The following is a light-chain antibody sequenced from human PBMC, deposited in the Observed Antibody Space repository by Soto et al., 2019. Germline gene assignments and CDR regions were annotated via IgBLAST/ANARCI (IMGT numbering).Light chain of an antibody. CDR3: AAWDDSLSGSVV. CDR1: SSNIGSNY. J-gene: IGLJ2*01. V-gene: IGLV1-47*01. Sequence: QSVLTQPPSASGTPGQRVTISCSGSSSNIGSNYVYWYQQLPGTAPKLLIYRNNQRPSGVPDRFSGSKSGTSASLAISGLXXXXXXXXXCAAWDDSLSGSVVFGGGTKVTVL. CDR2: RNN.